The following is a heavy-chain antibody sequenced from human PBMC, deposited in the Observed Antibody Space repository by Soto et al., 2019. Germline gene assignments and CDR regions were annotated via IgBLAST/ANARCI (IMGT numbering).Heavy chain of an antibody. Sequence: AMXXXXXXXGKGLEWVSTISDSGGNTHYVDSVKGRFSISRDNSKNTLYLQMNSLRAEDTAIYYCAKDKRFLDYWGQGTLVTVSS. V-gene: IGHV3-23*01. CDR1: A. CDR2: ISDSGGNT. CDR3: AKDKRFLDY. D-gene: IGHD3-3*01. J-gene: IGHJ4*02.